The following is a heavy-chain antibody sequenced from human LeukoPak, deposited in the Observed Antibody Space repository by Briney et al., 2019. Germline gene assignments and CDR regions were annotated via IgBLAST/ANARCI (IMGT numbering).Heavy chain of an antibody. J-gene: IGHJ4*02. CDR1: GFTFSSYS. Sequence: GGSLRLSYAASGFTFSSYSMNWVRQAPGKGLEWVSSISSSSSYIYYADSVKGRFTISRDNAKNSLYLQMNSLRAEDTALYYCAKSFGSGSYDDYWGQGTLVTVSS. V-gene: IGHV3-21*04. CDR3: AKSFGSGSYDDY. D-gene: IGHD3-10*01. CDR2: ISSSSSYI.